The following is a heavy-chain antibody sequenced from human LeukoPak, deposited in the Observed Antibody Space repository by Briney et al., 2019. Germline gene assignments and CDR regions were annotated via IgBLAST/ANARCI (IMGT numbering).Heavy chain of an antibody. CDR1: GFTFSRYW. Sequence: PGGSLRLSCAASGFTFSRYWMHWVRQAPGKGLVWVSHINPDGTTTNYADSVKDRFTISRDNTKNTLYLQMNNLKAEDTAVYYCARDVSGRDDYWGQGTLVTVSS. D-gene: IGHD6-25*01. CDR2: INPDGTTT. J-gene: IGHJ4*02. CDR3: ARDVSGRDDY. V-gene: IGHV3-74*01.